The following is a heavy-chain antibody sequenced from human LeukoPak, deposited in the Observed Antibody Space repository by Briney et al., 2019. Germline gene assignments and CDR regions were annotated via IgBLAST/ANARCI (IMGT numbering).Heavy chain of an antibody. V-gene: IGHV1-2*02. J-gene: IGHJ4*02. D-gene: IGHD6-13*01. CDR3: AKVRDRLSSFYPAA. CDR2: INPHSGGR. Sequence: ASVKVSCKASGDTFTSYYIHWVRQAPGQGLEWMGWINPHSGGRNLAQKFQGRVTMTRDTSITTAYLELSGLTSDDTAMYYCAKVRDRLSSFYPAAWGQGTLVSVSS. CDR1: GDTFTSYY.